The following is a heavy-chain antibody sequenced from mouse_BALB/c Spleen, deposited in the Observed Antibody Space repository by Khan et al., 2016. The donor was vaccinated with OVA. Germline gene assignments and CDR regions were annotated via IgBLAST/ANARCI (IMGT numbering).Heavy chain of an antibody. V-gene: IGHV5-17*02. Sequence: EVQLQESGGGLVQPGGSRKLSCAASGFTFSDFVMHWVRQAPEKGLEWVAYISSGSSSLYYADTVKGRFTISRDNPKNTLFLQMTSLRSEDTARYYCAKLGDGGYFDVWGAGTTVTVSS. D-gene: IGHD2-3*01. CDR1: GFTFSDFV. J-gene: IGHJ1*01. CDR3: AKLGDGGYFDV. CDR2: ISSGSSSL.